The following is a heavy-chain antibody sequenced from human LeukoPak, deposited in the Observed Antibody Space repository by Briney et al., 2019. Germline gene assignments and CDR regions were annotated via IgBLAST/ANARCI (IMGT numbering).Heavy chain of an antibody. CDR2: IIPIFGTA. CDR1: GGTFSSYA. V-gene: IGHV1-69*13. J-gene: IGHJ4*02. D-gene: IGHD1-7*01. CDR3: ARSLGGITGTTYIPRAPYDY. Sequence: SVKVSCKASGGTFSSYAISWVRQAPGQGLEWMGGIIPIFGTANYAQKFQGRVTITADESTSTAYMELSSLRSEDTAVYYCARSLGGITGTTYIPRAPYDYWGQGTLVTVSS.